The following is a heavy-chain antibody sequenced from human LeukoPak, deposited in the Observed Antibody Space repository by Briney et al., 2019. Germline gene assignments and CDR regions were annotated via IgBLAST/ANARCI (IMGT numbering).Heavy chain of an antibody. D-gene: IGHD1-26*01. CDR3: AKRGEWELGYVFDI. CDR1: GFTFSSNA. V-gene: IGHV3-23*01. J-gene: IGHJ3*02. Sequence: GGSLRLSCAASGFTFSSNAMSWVRQAPGKGLEWVSTIISGGNTYYADSVKGRFTISRDNSKNTVYLQMNSLRAEDTAVYYCAKRGEWELGYVFDIWGQGTMLTVSS. CDR2: IISGGNT.